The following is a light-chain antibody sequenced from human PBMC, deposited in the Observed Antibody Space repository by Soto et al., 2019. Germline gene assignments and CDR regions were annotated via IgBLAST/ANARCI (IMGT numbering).Light chain of an antibody. Sequence: QSALTQPASVSGSPGQSITTSCTGSSSDVGSYNLVSWYQQLPGEAPKLMIYEGSKRPSGVSNRFSGSKSGNTASLTISGLQAEDEADYYCCSFERSITLVFGGGTQLTVL. CDR2: EGS. V-gene: IGLV2-23*01. J-gene: IGLJ2*01. CDR3: CSFERSITLV. CDR1: SSDVGSYNL.